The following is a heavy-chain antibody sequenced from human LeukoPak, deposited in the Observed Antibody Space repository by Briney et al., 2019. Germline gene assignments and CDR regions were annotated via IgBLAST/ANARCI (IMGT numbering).Heavy chain of an antibody. J-gene: IGHJ4*02. CDR2: ISSSSSYI. D-gene: IGHD6-19*01. Sequence: PGGSLRLSCADSGFTFSSYAMTWVRQAPGKGLEWVSSISSSSSYIYYADSVKGRFTISRDNAKNSLYLQMNSLRAEDTAVYYCARDTSSGCDYWGQGTLVTVSS. V-gene: IGHV3-21*01. CDR3: ARDTSSGCDY. CDR1: GFTFSSYA.